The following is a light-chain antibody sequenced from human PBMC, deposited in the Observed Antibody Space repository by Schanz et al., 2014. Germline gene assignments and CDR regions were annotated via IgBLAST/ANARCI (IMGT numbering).Light chain of an antibody. CDR2: AAS. V-gene: IGKV1-9*01. Sequence: DIQMTQSPSSLSASVGDRVTIPCRASQGISSFLAWYQHKPGRAPKLLIYAASTLQTGVPSRFSGSGSGTDFTLTISSLQPEDFATYYCHQVNYCPRTFGQGTKVEIK. CDR3: HQVNYCPRT. CDR1: QGISSF. J-gene: IGKJ1*01.